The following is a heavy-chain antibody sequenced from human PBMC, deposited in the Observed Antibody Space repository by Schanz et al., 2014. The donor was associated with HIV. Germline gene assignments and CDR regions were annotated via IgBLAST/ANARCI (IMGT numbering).Heavy chain of an antibody. D-gene: IGHD6-19*01. Sequence: QVQLVESGGGVVQPGKSLRLSCVASGFTFSSYGMHWVRQAPGKGLEWVAVIWYDGSNKYYADSVKGRFTILRDSFNNTLYLHMSSLRAEDTAVYFCAKDRTDSGWYKEGPRELGEWGQGTLVTVSS. CDR1: GFTFSSYG. CDR2: IWYDGSNK. J-gene: IGHJ4*02. CDR3: AKDRTDSGWYKEGPRELGE. V-gene: IGHV3-33*06.